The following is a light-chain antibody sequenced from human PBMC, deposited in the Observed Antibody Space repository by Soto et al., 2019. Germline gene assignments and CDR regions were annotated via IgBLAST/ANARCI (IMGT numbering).Light chain of an antibody. CDR3: SSFTTRNTWV. CDR2: GVS. CDR1: SSDVGAYNY. Sequence: QSALTQPASVSGSPGQSITISCTGTSSDVGAYNYVSWYQQHPGKAPKVMIYGVSNRPSGVSNRFSGSKSGDTASLTISGLQAVDEADYYCSSFTTRNTWVFGGGTKLTVL. J-gene: IGLJ3*02. V-gene: IGLV2-14*01.